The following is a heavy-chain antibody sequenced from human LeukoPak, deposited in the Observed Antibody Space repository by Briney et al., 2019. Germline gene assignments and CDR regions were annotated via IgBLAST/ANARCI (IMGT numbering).Heavy chain of an antibody. J-gene: IGHJ6*02. CDR3: ARYCSSTSCYIYGMDV. V-gene: IGHV4-38-2*02. Sequence: SETLSLTCTVSGYSISSGYYWGWIRQPPGKGLEWIGSIYHSGSTYYNPSLKSRVTISVDTSKNQFSLKLSSVAAADTAVYYCARYCSSTSCYIYGMDVWGQGTTVTVSS. CDR1: GYSISSGYY. D-gene: IGHD2-2*02. CDR2: IYHSGST.